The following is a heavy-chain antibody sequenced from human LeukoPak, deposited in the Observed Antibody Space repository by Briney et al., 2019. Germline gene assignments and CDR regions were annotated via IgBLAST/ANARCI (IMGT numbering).Heavy chain of an antibody. J-gene: IGHJ4*02. Sequence: GGSLRLSCAASGFTFSSYGMHWVRQAPGKGLEWVAFIRYDGSNKYYADSVKGRFTISRDNSKNTLYLQMNSLRAEDTAVYYCAKPLRTTQMNGGLDYWGQGTLVTVSS. CDR3: AKPLRTTQMNGGLDY. CDR1: GFTFSSYG. D-gene: IGHD1/OR15-1a*01. V-gene: IGHV3-30*02. CDR2: IRYDGSNK.